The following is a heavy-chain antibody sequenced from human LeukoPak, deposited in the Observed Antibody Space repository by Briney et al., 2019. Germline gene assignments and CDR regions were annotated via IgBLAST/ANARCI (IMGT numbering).Heavy chain of an antibody. J-gene: IGHJ4*02. V-gene: IGHV3-30*01. CDR3: ARVSIFGVVIPPDS. D-gene: IGHD3-3*02. Sequence: GGSLRLSCAASGFTFSSYAMLWVRQAPGKGLEWVAVISSEGSTKYYADSVKGRFTISRDNSKNTLYLQMNSLRAEDTAVYYCARVSIFGVVIPPDSWGQGTLVTVSS. CDR1: GFTFSSYA. CDR2: ISSEGSTK.